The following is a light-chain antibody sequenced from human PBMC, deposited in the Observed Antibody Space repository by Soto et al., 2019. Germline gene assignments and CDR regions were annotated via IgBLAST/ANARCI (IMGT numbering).Light chain of an antibody. Sequence: DLQMPPSHSTLSGSVGDSFTITCRASQTISSWLAWYQQKPGKAPKLLIYKASTLKSGVPSRFSGSGSGTEFTLTISSLQPDDFATYYCQHYNSYSEACGQGTKGDIK. CDR2: KAS. V-gene: IGKV1-5*03. J-gene: IGKJ1*01. CDR3: QHYNSYSEA. CDR1: QTISSW.